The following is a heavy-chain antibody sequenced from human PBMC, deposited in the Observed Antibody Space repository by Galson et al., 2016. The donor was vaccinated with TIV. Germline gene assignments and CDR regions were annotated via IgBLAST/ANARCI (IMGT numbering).Heavy chain of an antibody. J-gene: IGHJ6*03. D-gene: IGHD3-3*01. Sequence: SVKVSCKASGGTFSSYTISWVRQAPGQGLEWMGRIIPILGIANYAQKFQGRLTITADKSTSTAYMEMSSLSSEDTAVYYCASDHEVDSWSGSYRVGDYIFMGVWGKGTTVTVSS. CDR3: ASDHEVDSWSGSYRVGDYIFMGV. CDR1: GGTFSSYT. V-gene: IGHV1-69*02. CDR2: IIPILGIA.